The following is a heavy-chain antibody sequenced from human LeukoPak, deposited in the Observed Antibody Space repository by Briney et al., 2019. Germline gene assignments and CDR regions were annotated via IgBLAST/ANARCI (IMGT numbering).Heavy chain of an antibody. D-gene: IGHD5-24*01. V-gene: IGHV5-51*01. Sequence: GESLKISCKGLGYDFSTYWNAWVRQRPGKGLEWMGITHPGGSETRYDPSFQGQVTISADRSTSTAYLQWSSLRASDTAMYYCARASRDGYNQNFDHWGQGTLVAVSS. J-gene: IGHJ4*02. CDR2: THPGGSET. CDR1: GYDFSTYW. CDR3: ARASRDGYNQNFDH.